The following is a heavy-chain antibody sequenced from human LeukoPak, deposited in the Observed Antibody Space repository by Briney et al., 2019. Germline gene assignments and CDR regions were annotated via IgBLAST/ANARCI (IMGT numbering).Heavy chain of an antibody. D-gene: IGHD2-2*01. Sequence: GESLKISCKGSGYTFTNYWIGWVRQMPGKGLEWMGIIYPGDSDTRYSPSFQGQVTISADKSISTAYLQWSSLKASDTAMYYCAREASYCSSTSCYDYYYYYMDVWGKGTTVTISS. V-gene: IGHV5-51*01. CDR3: AREASYCSSTSCYDYYYYYMDV. J-gene: IGHJ6*03. CDR2: IYPGDSDT. CDR1: GYTFTNYW.